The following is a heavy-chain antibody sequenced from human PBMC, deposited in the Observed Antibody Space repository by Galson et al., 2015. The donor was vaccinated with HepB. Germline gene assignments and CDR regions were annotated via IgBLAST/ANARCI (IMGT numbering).Heavy chain of an antibody. CDR1: GFTVSSDY. Sequence: SLRLSCAASGFTVSSDYMSWVRQAPGKGLEWVSVIYSGGSTYYADSVKGRFTISRDNSKNTLYLQMNSLRVEDTAVYYCTRDSVDSHWGQGTLVTVSS. V-gene: IGHV3-53*01. J-gene: IGHJ1*01. D-gene: IGHD3-9*01. CDR3: TRDSVDSH. CDR2: IYSGGST.